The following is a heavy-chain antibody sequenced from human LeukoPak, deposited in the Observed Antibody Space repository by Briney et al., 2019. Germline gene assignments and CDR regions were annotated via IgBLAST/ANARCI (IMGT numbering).Heavy chain of an antibody. Sequence: SETLSLTCTVSGGSISSHYWSWIRQPPGKGLEWIGYIYYSGSTNYNPSLKSRVTMSVDTSKNQLSLKLSSVTAADTAVYYCARESTTVNTFDFWGQGTLVSVSS. CDR3: ARESTTVNTFDF. CDR2: IYYSGST. V-gene: IGHV4-59*11. CDR1: GGSISSHY. D-gene: IGHD4-17*01. J-gene: IGHJ4*02.